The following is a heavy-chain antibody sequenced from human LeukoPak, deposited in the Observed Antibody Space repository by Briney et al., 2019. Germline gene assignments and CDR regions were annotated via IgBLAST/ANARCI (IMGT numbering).Heavy chain of an antibody. Sequence: GGSLRLSCAASGFTFSSYAMSWVRQAPGKGLEWVSAISGSGSTIYYADSVKGRFTISRDNAKNSLYLQMNSLRAEDTAVYYCARRARITIFGVVINWFDPWGQGTLVTVSS. J-gene: IGHJ5*02. V-gene: IGHV3-23*01. CDR3: ARRARITIFGVVINWFDP. CDR2: ISGSGSTI. CDR1: GFTFSSYA. D-gene: IGHD3-3*01.